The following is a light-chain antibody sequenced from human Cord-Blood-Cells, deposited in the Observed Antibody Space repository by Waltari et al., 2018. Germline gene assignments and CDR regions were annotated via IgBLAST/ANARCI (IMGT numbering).Light chain of an antibody. CDR3: SSYTSSSTLWV. CDR2: DVS. J-gene: IGLJ3*02. V-gene: IGLV2-14*01. Sequence: QSALTQPASVSGSPGKSLTISCTGTSSDVGGYNYVSCYQQHPGKAPKLMIYDVSNRPSGVSNRFSGSKSGNTASLTISGLQAEDEADYYCSSYTSSSTLWVFGGGTKLTVL. CDR1: SSDVGGYNY.